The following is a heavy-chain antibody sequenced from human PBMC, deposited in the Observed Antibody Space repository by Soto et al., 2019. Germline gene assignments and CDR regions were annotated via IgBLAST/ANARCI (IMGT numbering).Heavy chain of an antibody. CDR3: ARSPGYSYGDY. D-gene: IGHD5-18*01. Sequence: GASVKVSCKASGYTFISYAMHWVRQAPGQRLEWMGWINAGNGNTKYSQKFQGRVTITRDTSASTAYMELSSLRSEDTAVYYCARSPGYSYGDYWGQGTLVTVSS. CDR2: INAGNGNT. CDR1: GYTFISYA. V-gene: IGHV1-3*01. J-gene: IGHJ4*02.